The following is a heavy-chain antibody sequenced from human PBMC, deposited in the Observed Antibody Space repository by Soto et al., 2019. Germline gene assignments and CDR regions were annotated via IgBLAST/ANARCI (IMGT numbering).Heavy chain of an antibody. D-gene: IGHD2-2*01. CDR2: IYTSGST. CDR3: ARACSSNSCYDVFDY. Sequence: KPSETLSLTCTVSGGSIISYYWGWSRQPAGKGLEWIGRIYTSGSTNYNPSLKSRVTMSVDTSKNQFSLKLSSVTAVDTAVYYCARACSSNSCYDVFDYWGQGTLVTVSS. CDR1: GGSIISYY. J-gene: IGHJ4*02. V-gene: IGHV4-4*07.